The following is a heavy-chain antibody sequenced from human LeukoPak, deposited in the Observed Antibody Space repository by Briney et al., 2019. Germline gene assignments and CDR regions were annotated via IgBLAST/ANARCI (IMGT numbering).Heavy chain of an antibody. V-gene: IGHV3-23*01. J-gene: IGHJ4*02. D-gene: IGHD2-21*02. Sequence: GGSLRLSCAASGFNFSNHAMSWVRQTPGKGLEWVSAISGGGDITYYADSVTGRFTISRDNSKDTLFLQMHSLRPGDTAVYYCVREDTPATANYWGQGTLVTISS. CDR2: ISGGGDIT. CDR1: GFNFSNHA. CDR3: VREDTPATANY.